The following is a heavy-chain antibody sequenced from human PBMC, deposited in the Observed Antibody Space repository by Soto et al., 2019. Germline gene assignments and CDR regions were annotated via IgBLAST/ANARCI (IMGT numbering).Heavy chain of an antibody. CDR3: ARNGLYRTAGTSPYYYYCMDV. CDR1: GYSFTSYW. Sequence: GESLKISCKGSGYSFTSYWIGWVRQMPGKGLEWMGIIYPGDSDTRYSPSFQGQVTISADKSIGTAYLQWSSLKASDTAMYYCARNGLYRTAGTSPYYYYCMDVWGQGTTVTVSS. J-gene: IGHJ6*02. V-gene: IGHV5-51*01. CDR2: IYPGDSDT. D-gene: IGHD6-13*01.